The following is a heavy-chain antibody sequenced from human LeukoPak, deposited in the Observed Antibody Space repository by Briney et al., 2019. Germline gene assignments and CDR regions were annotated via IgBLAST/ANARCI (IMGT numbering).Heavy chain of an antibody. V-gene: IGHV1-18*01. CDR2: ISAYNGNT. D-gene: IGHD3-22*01. CDR1: GYTFTSYG. J-gene: IGHJ3*02. Sequence: ASVKVSCKASGYTFTSYGISWVRQAPGQGLEWMGWISAYNGNTNYAQKLQGRVTMTTDTSTSTAYMELRSLRSDVTAVYYCARGVIGYYYDSSGYPHDAFDIWGQGTMVTVSS. CDR3: ARGVIGYYYDSSGYPHDAFDI.